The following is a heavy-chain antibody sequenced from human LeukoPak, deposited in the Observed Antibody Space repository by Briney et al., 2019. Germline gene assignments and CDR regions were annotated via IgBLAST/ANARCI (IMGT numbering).Heavy chain of an antibody. D-gene: IGHD5-18*01. CDR3: ARDLARGYSYGYNAFDI. CDR2: ITAGNGNT. Sequence: GASVKVSCKASGYNFNSYGIGWVRQAPRQGRAWMGWITAGNGNTNYAQNVQGRVTMTTDTSTSTAYMELRSLRSDDTAVYFCARDLARGYSYGYNAFDIWGQGTMVTVSS. J-gene: IGHJ3*02. CDR1: GYNFNSYG. V-gene: IGHV1-18*01.